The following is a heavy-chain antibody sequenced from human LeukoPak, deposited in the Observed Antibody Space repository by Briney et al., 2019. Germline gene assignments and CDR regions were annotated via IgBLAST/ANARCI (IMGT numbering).Heavy chain of an antibody. CDR1: GYTFTSYA. J-gene: IGHJ4*02. V-gene: IGHV1-3*01. Sequence: GASVKVSCKASGYTFTSYAMHWVRQAPGQRLEWMGWINAGNGNTKYSQKFQGRVTITRDTSTSTAYMELRSLRSDDTAVYYCARVDYGDYVKSPGGYWGQGTLVTVSS. D-gene: IGHD4-17*01. CDR2: INAGNGNT. CDR3: ARVDYGDYVKSPGGY.